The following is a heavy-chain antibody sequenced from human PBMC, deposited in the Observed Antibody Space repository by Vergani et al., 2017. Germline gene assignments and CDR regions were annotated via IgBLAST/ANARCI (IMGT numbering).Heavy chain of an antibody. Sequence: QVHLQESGPGLVKPSETLSLSCTVSGGSTSTGGYYWTCIRQRPGKALEWIGFVYDSGNTYYNPSLEGRVSISADTSKNQFSLKLNFVTAADTAVYYCARRSYMPAPPTYCSFDFWGRGTLVTVSS. V-gene: IGHV4-31*03. J-gene: IGHJ4*02. CDR1: GGSTSTGGYY. D-gene: IGHD2-2*01. CDR2: VYDSGNT. CDR3: ARRSYMPAPPTYCSFDF.